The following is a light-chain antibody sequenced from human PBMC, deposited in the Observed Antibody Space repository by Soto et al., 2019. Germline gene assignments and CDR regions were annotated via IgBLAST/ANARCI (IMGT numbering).Light chain of an antibody. J-gene: IGKJ1*01. CDR2: GAF. Sequence: EIVETQSPFTLSVSPRERVTLSCMASQSVSSNLAWYQQKPGQAPSLLIYGAFTRATGIPARFSGTGSGTEFTLTISSLQSEDFALYYCQQYNDWPLTVGQGTKVDIK. CDR1: QSVSSN. V-gene: IGKV3-15*01. CDR3: QQYNDWPLT.